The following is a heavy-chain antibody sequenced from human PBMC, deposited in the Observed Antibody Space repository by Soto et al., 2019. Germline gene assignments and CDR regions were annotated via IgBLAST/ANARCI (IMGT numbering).Heavy chain of an antibody. Sequence: DVQLLESGGGLIQPGGSLRLSCAASGFTFNNHAMAWVRQAPGKGLEWVSSIGHSGYSINYGDSVKGRFTTLRDHSKNMLFLEMNGLRAEDTAVYYCARSDDKDILTGCYNWGQGALVTVSS. CDR1: GFTFNNHA. CDR2: IGHSGYSI. J-gene: IGHJ4*02. D-gene: IGHD3-9*01. V-gene: IGHV3-23*02. CDR3: ARSDDKDILTGCYN.